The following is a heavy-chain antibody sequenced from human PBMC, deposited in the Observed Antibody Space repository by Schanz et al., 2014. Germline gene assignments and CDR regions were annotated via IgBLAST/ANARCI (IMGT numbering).Heavy chain of an antibody. J-gene: IGHJ4*02. CDR2: VSSSSSYT. CDR3: AASSGWHPSTDY. Sequence: VHLLDSGGGLVQPGGSLRLSCAASGFTFSDYYMSWIRQAPGKGLEWVSYVSSSSSYTHYADSVKGRFTISRDNAKSSLYLQMNSLRVEDTAVYYCAASSGWHPSTDYWGQGTLVTVSS. CDR1: GFTFSDYY. V-gene: IGHV3-11*03. D-gene: IGHD6-19*01.